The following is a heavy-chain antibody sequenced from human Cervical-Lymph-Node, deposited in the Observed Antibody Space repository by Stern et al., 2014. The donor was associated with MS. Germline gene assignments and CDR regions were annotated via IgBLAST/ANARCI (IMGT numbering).Heavy chain of an antibody. V-gene: IGHV1-2*02. CDR2: VNPNTGAT. CDR1: RYTFTAYS. CDR3: AAASTTSSASPFDY. J-gene: IGHJ4*02. D-gene: IGHD6-19*01. Sequence: VQLVQSGAEVKKPGASLKVSCQTSRYTFTAYSFHWVRQAPGQGLQWMGWVNPNTGATTYAKQFRGRVTMTRDWSINTAYMELSRLTSDDTAVYYCAAASTTSSASPFDYWGQGTLLTVSS.